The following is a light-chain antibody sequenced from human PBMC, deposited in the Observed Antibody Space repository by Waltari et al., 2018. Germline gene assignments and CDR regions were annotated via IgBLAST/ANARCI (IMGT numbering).Light chain of an antibody. CDR2: GAS. J-gene: IGKJ1*01. CDR1: QSVSSN. Sequence: EIVMTQSPATLSVSPGERPTLSCRASQSVSSNLAWYQQKPGQAPRLLIYGASTRSTGIPARFSGSGSGTEFTLTISSRQSEDFAVYYCQQYNNWPRKTFGQGTKVEIK. V-gene: IGKV3-15*01. CDR3: QQYNNWPRKT.